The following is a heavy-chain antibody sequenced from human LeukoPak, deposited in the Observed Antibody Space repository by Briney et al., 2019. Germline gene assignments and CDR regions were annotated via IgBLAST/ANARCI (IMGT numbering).Heavy chain of an antibody. Sequence: SETLSLTCTVSGASINNYYWSWIRQPPGKGLEWIGYIYYYGSTNYNPSLKSRVTISVDTSENQFSLRLTSVTAADTADHYRVRLRGSSGPIDHWGQGTLVTVSS. J-gene: IGHJ4*02. CDR1: GASINNYY. D-gene: IGHD3-22*01. V-gene: IGHV4-59*01. CDR3: VRLRGSSGPIDH. CDR2: IYYYGST.